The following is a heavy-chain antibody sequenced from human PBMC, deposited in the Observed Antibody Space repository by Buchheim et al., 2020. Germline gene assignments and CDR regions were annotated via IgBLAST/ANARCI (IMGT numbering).Heavy chain of an antibody. CDR2: IYYSGST. CDR3: ARAVYGDYGFYFDY. CDR1: GGSISSYY. Sequence: QVQLQESGPGLVKPSETLSLTCTVSGGSISSYYWSWIRQPPGKGLEWIGYIYYSGSTNYNPSLKSRVTISVDTSKNQFSLKLSSVTAADTAVYYCARAVYGDYGFYFDYWGQGTL. D-gene: IGHD4-17*01. J-gene: IGHJ4*02. V-gene: IGHV4-59*01.